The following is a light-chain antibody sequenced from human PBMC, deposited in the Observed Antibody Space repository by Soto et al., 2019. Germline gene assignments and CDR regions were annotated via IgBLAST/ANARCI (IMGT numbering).Light chain of an antibody. V-gene: IGKV3-20*01. Sequence: EIVLTQSPGTLSLSPGKKVTLSCRASHSVNNNYLAWYQRRPGQAPRLLIYGASRRATGVPDRFSGSGSGTDFTLTITRLEPEDFAVYYCQQYGSSLYTFGQGTKLEIK. CDR1: HSVNNNY. CDR2: GAS. J-gene: IGKJ2*01. CDR3: QQYGSSLYT.